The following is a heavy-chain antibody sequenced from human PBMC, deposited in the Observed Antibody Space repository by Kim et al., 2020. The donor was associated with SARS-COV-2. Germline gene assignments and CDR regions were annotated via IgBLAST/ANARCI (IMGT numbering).Heavy chain of an antibody. CDR1: GFTFSNFA. V-gene: IGHV3-23*01. Sequence: GGSLRLSCAASGFTFSNFAMSWVRQAPGKGLEWVSLIGGSGDPTYYADSVKGRFAISRDNSKNTMYLQMDSLRAEDTALYYCSMDLKRWSLDYGDYWGQGTLVTISS. J-gene: IGHJ4*02. CDR3: SMDLKRWSLDYGDY. D-gene: IGHD3-3*01. CDR2: IGGSGDPT.